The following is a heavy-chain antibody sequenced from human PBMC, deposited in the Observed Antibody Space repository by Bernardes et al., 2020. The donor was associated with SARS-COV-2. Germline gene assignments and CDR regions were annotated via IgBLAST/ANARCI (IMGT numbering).Heavy chain of an antibody. V-gene: IGHV3-23*01. D-gene: IGHD5-18*01. CDR3: AKGWDTVMAPATVSFDY. CDR1: GGSLTSSRYY. CDR2: ISGRGGST. J-gene: IGHJ4*02. Sequence: ETLSLTCTVSGGSLTSSRYYWGWIRQPPGKGLEWVSAISGRGGSTYYADSVRGRFTISRDNSKNTLYLQMNSLRAEDTAVYYCAKGWDTVMAPATVSFDYWGQGTLVTVSS.